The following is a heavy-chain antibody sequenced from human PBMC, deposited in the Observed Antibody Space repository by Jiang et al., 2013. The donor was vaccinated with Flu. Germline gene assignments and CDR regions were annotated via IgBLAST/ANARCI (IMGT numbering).Heavy chain of an antibody. CDR1: GYGFTSYW. CDR3: ARLYLRTPTVGTTDWYFDL. V-gene: IGHV5-51*01. Sequence: GAEVKKPGESLKISCQGSGYGFTSYWIGWVRQMPGKGLEWMGIIYPGDSDTRYSPSFQGQVTISVDKSIGTAYLQWSSLKASDTAMYYCARLYLRTPTVGTTDWYFDLWGLAPWSLSPX. CDR2: IYPGDSDT. D-gene: IGHD4-11*01. J-gene: IGHJ2*01.